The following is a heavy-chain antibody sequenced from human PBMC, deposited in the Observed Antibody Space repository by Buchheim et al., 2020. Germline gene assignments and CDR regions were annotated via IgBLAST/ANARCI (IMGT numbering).Heavy chain of an antibody. CDR3: ARGRVATDFDY. CDR2: ISASGATR. V-gene: IGHV3-11*01. CDR1: GFIFSDYY. Sequence: QVHLVESGGGLVKPGESLRLSCAASGFIFSDYYMSWIRQAPGKELEWVSYISASGATRHYADSVKGRFTISRDNAKNSLHLQMNSLTAGDTAVYYCARGRVATDFDYWGQGTL. D-gene: IGHD5-12*01. J-gene: IGHJ4*02.